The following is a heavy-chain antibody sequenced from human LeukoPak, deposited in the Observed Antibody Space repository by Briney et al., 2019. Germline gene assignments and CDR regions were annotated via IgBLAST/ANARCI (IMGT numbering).Heavy chain of an antibody. D-gene: IGHD6-19*01. CDR2: ISGSGGST. CDR1: GFTFSSYA. CDR3: AINRAVAGTVMGY. J-gene: IGHJ4*02. V-gene: IGHV3-23*01. Sequence: GGSLRLSCAASGFTFSSYARCWVRQAPGKGLEWVSAISGSGGSTYYADSVKGRFTISRDNSKNTLYLQMNSLRAEDTAVYYCAINRAVAGTVMGYWGQGTLVTVSS.